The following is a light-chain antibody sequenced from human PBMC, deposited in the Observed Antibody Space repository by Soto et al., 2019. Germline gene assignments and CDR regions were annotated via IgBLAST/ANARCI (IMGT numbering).Light chain of an antibody. CDR2: SAP. CDR3: QQSYTTPWT. J-gene: IGKJ1*01. Sequence: DIQMTQSPSSLSASVGDRVTITCRASQSISSYLNWYHQKPGKAPKLLIYSAPSLQSGVPSRFSGSGSGTDFTLTISSLQPEDFATYYCQQSYTTPWTFGQGTKVEIK. CDR1: QSISSY. V-gene: IGKV1-39*01.